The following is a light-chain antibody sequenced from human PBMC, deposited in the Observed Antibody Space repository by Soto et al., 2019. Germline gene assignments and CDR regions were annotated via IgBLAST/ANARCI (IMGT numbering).Light chain of an antibody. CDR1: QSIRNW. Sequence: DIQMTQSPSTLSASVGDRVTITCRASQSIRNWLAWYQQQPGKAPKLLIYDASSLESGVPSRFSGSGSGTEFTLTISSLRPDDFATYYCQQYNTYWTFGQGTKVDIK. V-gene: IGKV1-5*01. J-gene: IGKJ1*01. CDR2: DAS. CDR3: QQYNTYWT.